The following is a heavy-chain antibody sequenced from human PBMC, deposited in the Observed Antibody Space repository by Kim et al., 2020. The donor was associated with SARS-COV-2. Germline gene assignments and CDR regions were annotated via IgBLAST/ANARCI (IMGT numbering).Heavy chain of an antibody. CDR1: GYSFTSYW. CDR2: IDPSDSYT. V-gene: IGHV5-10-1*01. D-gene: IGHD3-22*01. J-gene: IGHJ3*02. Sequence: GESLKISCKGSGYSFTSYWISWVRQMPGKGLEWMGRIDPSDSYTNYSPSFQGHVTRSADKSISTAYLQWSSLKASDTAMYYCARQGNYDSSGYYSNDAFDIWGQGTMVTVSS. CDR3: ARQGNYDSSGYYSNDAFDI.